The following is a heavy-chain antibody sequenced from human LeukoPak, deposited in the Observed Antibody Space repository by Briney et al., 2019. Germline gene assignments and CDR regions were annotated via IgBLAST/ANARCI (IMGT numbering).Heavy chain of an antibody. CDR2: INPNSGGT. J-gene: IGHJ1*01. V-gene: IGHV1-2*02. CDR3: ARATRHGYCSSTSCPAYFQH. Sequence: APVKVSCKASGYTFTGYYMHWVRQAPGQGLEWTGWINPNSGGTNYAQKFQGRVTMTRDTSISTAYMELSRLRSDDTAVYYCARATRHGYCSSTSCPAYFQHWGQGTLVTVSS. CDR1: GYTFTGYY. D-gene: IGHD2-2*01.